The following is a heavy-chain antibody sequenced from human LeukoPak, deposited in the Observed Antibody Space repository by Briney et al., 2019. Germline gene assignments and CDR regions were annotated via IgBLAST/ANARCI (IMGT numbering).Heavy chain of an antibody. D-gene: IGHD6-19*01. J-gene: IGHJ3*02. CDR1: GGSISTNNW. CDR2: PFHTAST. V-gene: IGHV4-4*02. Sequence: PSETLSLTCAVSGGSISTNNWWSWVRQPPGKGLEWIGDPFHTASTNYTPSLKSRVTISVDKSKNRFSLNLTSVTAANTAVYYCARALGSGWSDAFDIWGQGTMVTVSS. CDR3: ARALGSGWSDAFDI.